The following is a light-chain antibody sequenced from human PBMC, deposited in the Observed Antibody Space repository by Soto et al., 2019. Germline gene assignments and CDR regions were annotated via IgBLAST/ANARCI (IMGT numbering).Light chain of an antibody. V-gene: IGKV3D-20*02. CDR2: GAS. CDR3: HQRDIWPWT. CDR1: QSVINTY. J-gene: IGKJ1*01. Sequence: EIVLTQSPGTLSLSPGERATLSCRASQSVINTYLAWYQQKPGQAPRLLIYGASTRATGIPARFSGSGSGTDFTLTISSLEPEDFAVYYCHQRDIWPWTFGQGTKVDIK.